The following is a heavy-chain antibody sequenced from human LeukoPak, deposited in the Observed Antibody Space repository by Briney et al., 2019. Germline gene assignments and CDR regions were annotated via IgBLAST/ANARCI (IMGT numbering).Heavy chain of an antibody. CDR1: GFTSSNYP. Sequence: GGSLRLSCAASGFTSSNYPMSWVRQAPGKGLEWVSAISGSGGTTYYADSVKGRFTISRDNSKNTLYLQMNSLRAEDTAIYYCASLLWRGYTPFDYWGQGTLVTVSS. CDR2: ISGSGGTT. J-gene: IGHJ4*02. V-gene: IGHV3-23*01. D-gene: IGHD5-12*01. CDR3: ASLLWRGYTPFDY.